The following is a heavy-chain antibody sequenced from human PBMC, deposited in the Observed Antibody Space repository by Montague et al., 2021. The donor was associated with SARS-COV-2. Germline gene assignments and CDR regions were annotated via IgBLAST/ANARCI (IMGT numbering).Heavy chain of an antibody. CDR1: GASVSTGHYY. Sequence: TLSLTCTVSGASVSTGHYYWSWLRQPAGKGLEWIGRVYPSGNINYNPSLKSRVSISVDTSKNQISLKLSSVTAADTAVYYCARVRGAALYFGEVGYYGMVVWGRGTTVTVSS. CDR2: VYPSGNI. V-gene: IGHV4-61*02. J-gene: IGHJ6*02. D-gene: IGHD3-10*01. CDR3: ARVRGAALYFGEVGYYGMVV.